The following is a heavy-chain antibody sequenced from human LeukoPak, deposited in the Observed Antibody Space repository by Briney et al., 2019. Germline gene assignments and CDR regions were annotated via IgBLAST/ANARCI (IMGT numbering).Heavy chain of an antibody. CDR3: ARGGFPHGFDI. Sequence: GGSLRLSCAASGFTFSSYWIHWVRQAPGKGLAWVSRIDNDGSDTIFADSVKGRFTLSRDNAKNTVYLQMNSLRAEDTAVYYCARGGFPHGFDIWGQGTMVTVS. CDR2: IDNDGSDT. J-gene: IGHJ3*02. CDR1: GFTFSSYW. V-gene: IGHV3-74*01.